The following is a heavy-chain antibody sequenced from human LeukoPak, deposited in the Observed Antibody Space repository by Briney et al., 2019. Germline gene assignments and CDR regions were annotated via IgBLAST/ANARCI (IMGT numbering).Heavy chain of an antibody. V-gene: IGHV3-30*04. D-gene: IGHD3-9*01. CDR2: ISYDGSNK. CDR1: GFTFSSYA. J-gene: IGHJ3*01. Sequence: GGSLRLSCAASGFTFSSYAMHWVRQAPGKGLEWVAVISYDGSNKYYADSVKGRFTISRDNSKNTLYLQMNSLRAEDTAVYYCARDLEPYDSLTGYYKFGSAFDVWGQGTMVTV. CDR3: ARDLEPYDSLTGYYKFGSAFDV.